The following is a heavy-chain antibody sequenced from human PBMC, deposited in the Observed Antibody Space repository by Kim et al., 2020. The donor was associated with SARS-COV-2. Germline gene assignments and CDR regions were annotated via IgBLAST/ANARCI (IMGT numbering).Heavy chain of an antibody. CDR3: ARHSYYYYYMDV. Sequence: NYNPSLESRVTRSVDTSKNQFSRKLSSVTAADTAVYYCARHSYYYYYMDVWGKGTTVTVSS. V-gene: IGHV4-59*08. J-gene: IGHJ6*03.